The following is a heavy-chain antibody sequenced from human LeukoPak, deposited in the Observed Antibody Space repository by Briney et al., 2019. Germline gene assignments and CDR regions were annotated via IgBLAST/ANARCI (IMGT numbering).Heavy chain of an antibody. J-gene: IGHJ4*02. V-gene: IGHV3-23*01. CDR3: AKTGTPWYYFDY. D-gene: IGHD6-13*01. CDR2: ISGSGGST. CDR1: GFTFSSYA. Sequence: GGSLRLSFAASGFTFSSYAMSWVRQAPGKGLEWVSAISGSGGSTYYADSVKGRFTISRDNSKNTLYLQMNSLRAEDTAVYYCAKTGTPWYYFDYWGQGTLVTVSS.